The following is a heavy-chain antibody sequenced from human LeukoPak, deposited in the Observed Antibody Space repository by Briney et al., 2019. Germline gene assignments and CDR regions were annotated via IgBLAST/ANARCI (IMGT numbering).Heavy chain of an antibody. CDR1: GFAFSKYW. V-gene: IGHV3-74*01. J-gene: IGHJ2*01. CDR2: INNDGSAT. CDR3: IRAGHQDYYYFDL. Sequence: GGSLRLSCAASGFAFSKYWIHWVRQGPGEGLMWVSRINNDGSATVYADSVRGRFTISGDNAENTVYLQMSSLRAEDTAVYYCIRAGHQDYYYFDLWGRGTLVTVSS.